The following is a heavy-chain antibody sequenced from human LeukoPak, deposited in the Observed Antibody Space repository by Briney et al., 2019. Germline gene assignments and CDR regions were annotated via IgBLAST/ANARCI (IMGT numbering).Heavy chain of an antibody. D-gene: IGHD6-13*01. CDR2: IYYSGST. J-gene: IGHJ5*02. Sequence: KTSETLSLTCTVSGGSVSSGSYYWSCILQPQGKGLEWIGYIYYSGSTNYNPSPKSRVTISVDTSKNQFSLKLSSVTAADTAVYYCARLGDSSSWWRGNWFDPWGQGTLVTVSS. CDR3: ARLGDSSSWWRGNWFDP. V-gene: IGHV4-61*01. CDR1: GGSVSSGSYY.